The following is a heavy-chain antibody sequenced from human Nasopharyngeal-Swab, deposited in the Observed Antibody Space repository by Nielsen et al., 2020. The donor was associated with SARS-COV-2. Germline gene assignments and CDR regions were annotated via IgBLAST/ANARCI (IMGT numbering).Heavy chain of an antibody. V-gene: IGHV4-31*03. D-gene: IGHD6-19*01. CDR2: IYYSGST. CDR1: GGSISSGGYY. Sequence: SETLSLTCTFSGGSISSGGYYWSWIRQHPGKGLEWIGYIYYSGSTYYNPSLKSRVTISVDTSKNQFSLKLSSVTAADTAVYYCARSDSSGWYYFDYWGQGTLVTVSS. CDR3: ARSDSSGWYYFDY. J-gene: IGHJ4*02.